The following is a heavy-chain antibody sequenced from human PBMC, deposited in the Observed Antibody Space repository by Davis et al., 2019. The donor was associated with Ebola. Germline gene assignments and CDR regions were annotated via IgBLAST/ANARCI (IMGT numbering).Heavy chain of an antibody. D-gene: IGHD3-3*01. J-gene: IGHJ4*02. CDR1: GYTFTSYG. Sequence: AASVKVSCKASGYTFTSYGISWVRQAPGQGLEWMGWISAYNGNTNYAQKLQGRVTMTTDTSTSTAYMELRSLRSDDTAVYYCARGGPLYYDFWSGYLDYWGQGTLVTVSS. V-gene: IGHV1-18*01. CDR2: ISAYNGNT. CDR3: ARGGPLYYDFWSGYLDY.